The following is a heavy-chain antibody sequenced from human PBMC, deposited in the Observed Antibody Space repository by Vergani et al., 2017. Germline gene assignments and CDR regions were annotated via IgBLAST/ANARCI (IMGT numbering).Heavy chain of an antibody. Sequence: EVQLVESGGGLVQPGRSLRLSCTASGFTFGDYAMSWVRQAPGKGLEWVGRIRSKANSYATAYAASVKGRFTISRDDSKNTAYLQMNSLRAEDTAVYYCASPLLESSSTTWAFDIWGQGTMVTVSS. D-gene: IGHD6-13*01. J-gene: IGHJ3*02. V-gene: IGHV3-73*01. CDR1: GFTFGDYA. CDR2: IRSKANSYAT. CDR3: ASPLLESSSTTWAFDI.